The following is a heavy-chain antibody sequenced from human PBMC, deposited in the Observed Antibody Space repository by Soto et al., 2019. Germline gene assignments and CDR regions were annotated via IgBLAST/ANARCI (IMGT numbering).Heavy chain of an antibody. Sequence: EVQLVESGGGLVQPGRSLRLSCTASGFTFGDYAMSWFRQAPGKGLEWVGFIRSKAYSGTTEYAASVQGRFTISRDDSKTIASLQMNSLETEDTAVYYCSRGLSVTTGLWYYYCMDVWGKGTTVTVSS. D-gene: IGHD4-4*01. CDR3: SRGLSVTTGLWYYYCMDV. CDR1: GFTFGDYA. CDR2: IRSKAYSGTT. V-gene: IGHV3-49*03. J-gene: IGHJ6*03.